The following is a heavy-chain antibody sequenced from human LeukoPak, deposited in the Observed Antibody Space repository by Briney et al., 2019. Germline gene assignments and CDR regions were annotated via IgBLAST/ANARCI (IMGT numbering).Heavy chain of an antibody. J-gene: IGHJ4*02. V-gene: IGHV1-24*01. CDR2: FDPEDGET. CDR1: GYTLTELP. Sequence: ASVKVSCKVSGYTLTELPMHWVRQAPGKGLEWMGGFDPEDGETIYAQKFQGRVTMTEDTSTDTAYMELSSLRSEDTAVYYCATATKTYDSSGYFFDYWGQGTLVTVSS. CDR3: ATATKTYDSSGYFFDY. D-gene: IGHD3-22*01.